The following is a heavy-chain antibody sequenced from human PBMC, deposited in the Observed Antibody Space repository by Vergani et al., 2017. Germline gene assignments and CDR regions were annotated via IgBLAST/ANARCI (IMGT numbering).Heavy chain of an antibody. Sequence: VQLVESGGGLVKPGGSLRLSCAASGFTFSDYYMSWIRQAPGKGLEWVSYISSSSCYTNYADSVKGRFTISRDNAKNSLYLKMNSLRAEDTAVYYCARDVHDYGGNIGNVWGQGTTVTVSS. CDR3: ARDVHDYGGNIGNV. CDR1: GFTFSDYY. CDR2: ISSSSCYT. J-gene: IGHJ6*02. D-gene: IGHD4-23*01. V-gene: IGHV3-11*05.